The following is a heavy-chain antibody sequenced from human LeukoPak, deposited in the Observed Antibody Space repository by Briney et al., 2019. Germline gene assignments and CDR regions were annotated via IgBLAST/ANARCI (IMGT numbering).Heavy chain of an antibody. Sequence: SETLSLTCSVSGGSIVSSTFYWGWVCQPPGKGLEWIGIIHHSGSTYYNSSLKSRVTISVDTSKNTLSLKLNSVTAADTAVYYCARENWRDGYVGSKWGQGTLVTVSS. CDR2: IHHSGST. CDR1: GGSIVSSTFY. CDR3: ARENWRDGYVGSK. V-gene: IGHV4-39*07. D-gene: IGHD5-24*01. J-gene: IGHJ4*02.